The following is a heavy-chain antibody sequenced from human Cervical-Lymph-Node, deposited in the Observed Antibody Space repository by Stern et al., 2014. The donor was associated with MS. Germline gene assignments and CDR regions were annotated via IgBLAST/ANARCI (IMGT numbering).Heavy chain of an antibody. D-gene: IGHD6-13*01. V-gene: IGHV1-3*04. CDR3: ARGLRAATEFDS. CDR1: GYIFASYS. CDR2: IYTDKGDT. Sequence: QDQLVQSGAEVKKPGASVKISCKASGYIFASYSIHWLRQAPGQRLEWLGWIYTDKGDTKYSQKFQGRVTITRDTSASTVYLELSSLRSEDTSLYYCARGLRAATEFDSWGQGTLVTVSS. J-gene: IGHJ4*02.